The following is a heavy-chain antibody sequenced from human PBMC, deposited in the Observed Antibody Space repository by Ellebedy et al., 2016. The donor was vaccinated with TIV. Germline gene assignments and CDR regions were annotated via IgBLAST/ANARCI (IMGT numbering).Heavy chain of an antibody. CDR3: AREGDYNDYNWFDP. Sequence: GGSLRLXXAASGFTVSSNYMSWVRQAPGKGLEWVSVIYSGGSTYYADSVKGRFTISRDNSKNTLYLQMNSLRAEDTAVYYCAREGDYNDYNWFDPWGQGTPVTVSS. J-gene: IGHJ5*02. D-gene: IGHD4-17*01. CDR1: GFTVSSNY. V-gene: IGHV3-53*01. CDR2: IYSGGST.